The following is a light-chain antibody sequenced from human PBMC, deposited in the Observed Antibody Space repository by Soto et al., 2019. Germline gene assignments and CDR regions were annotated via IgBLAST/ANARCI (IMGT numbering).Light chain of an antibody. V-gene: IGKV3-20*01. Sequence: EIVLTHSPGTLSLSPGERATLSCRASQSVSSSYLAWYQQKPGQAPRLLIYGASSRATGIPDRFSGSGSGKDLTLTISRLEPEDFAVYYCQQYGSSQITFGQGTRLEI. CDR1: QSVSSSY. J-gene: IGKJ5*01. CDR2: GAS. CDR3: QQYGSSQIT.